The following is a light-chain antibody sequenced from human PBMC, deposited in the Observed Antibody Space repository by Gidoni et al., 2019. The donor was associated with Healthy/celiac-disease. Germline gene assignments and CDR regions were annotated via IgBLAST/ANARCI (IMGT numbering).Light chain of an antibody. CDR3: QRGYT. CDR1: QSVSSSY. J-gene: IGKJ2*01. Sequence: EIVLTQSPGTLPLSPGERATLSCRASQSVSSSYLAWYQQKPGQAPRLLIYGASSRATGIPDRFSGSGSGTDFTLTISRLEPEDFAVYYCQRGYTFGQGTKLEIK. V-gene: IGKV3-20*01. CDR2: GAS.